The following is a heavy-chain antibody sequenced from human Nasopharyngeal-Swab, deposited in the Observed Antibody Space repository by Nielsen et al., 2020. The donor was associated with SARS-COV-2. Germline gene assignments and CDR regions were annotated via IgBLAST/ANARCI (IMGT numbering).Heavy chain of an antibody. CDR2: ISAYNGNT. D-gene: IGHD3-16*02. CDR1: GYTFTSYG. V-gene: IGHV1-18*01. J-gene: IGHJ4*02. CDR3: ARAPHYDYIWGSYRYTPPDDY. Sequence: ASVKVSCKASGYTFTSYGISWVRQAPGQGLEWMGWISAYNGNTNYAQKLQGRVTMTTDTSTSTAYMELRSLTSDDTAVYYCARAPHYDYIWGSYRYTPPDDYWGQGTLVTVSS.